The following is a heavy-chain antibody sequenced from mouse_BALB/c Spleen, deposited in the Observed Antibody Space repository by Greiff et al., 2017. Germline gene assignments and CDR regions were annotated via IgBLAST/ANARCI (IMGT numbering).Heavy chain of an antibody. D-gene: IGHD2-14*01. V-gene: IGHV1-12*01. CDR1: GYTFTSYN. CDR2: IYPGNGDT. J-gene: IGHJ2*01. CDR3: ARKVQGFDY. Sequence: QVQLQQSGAELVKPGASVKMSCKASGYTFTSYNMHWVKQTPGQGLEWIGAIYPGNGDTSYNQKFKGKATLTADKSSSTAYMQLSSLTSEDSAVYYCARKVQGFDYWGQGTTLTVSS.